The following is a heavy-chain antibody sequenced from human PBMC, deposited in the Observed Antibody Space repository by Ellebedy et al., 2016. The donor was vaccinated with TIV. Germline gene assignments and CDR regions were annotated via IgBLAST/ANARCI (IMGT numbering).Heavy chain of an antibody. CDR2: VGTAGDT. J-gene: IGHJ6*02. Sequence: GESLKISCAASGFTFSNYDMHWVRQATGKGLEWVSAVGTAGDTYYPDSVKGRFTISRENAKNSLYLQMNSLRAGDTAVYYCARAEPAGYYNGMDVWGQGTRVTVSS. CDR3: ARAEPAGYYNGMDV. V-gene: IGHV3-13*01. CDR1: GFTFSNYD. D-gene: IGHD6-25*01.